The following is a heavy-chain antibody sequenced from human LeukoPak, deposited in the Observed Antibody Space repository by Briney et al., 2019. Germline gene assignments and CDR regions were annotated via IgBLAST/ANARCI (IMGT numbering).Heavy chain of an antibody. CDR2: VSTYSDKT. Sequence: ASVTVSCKASGYTFTSFGISWVRQAPGQGREWVGWVSTYSDKTNYAQKFQGRVTMTRDTSTTTAYMELRSLTSDDTAVYYCTRDWMTSMKIDCFDPWGQGTLVTVSS. CDR1: GYTFTSFG. J-gene: IGHJ5*02. V-gene: IGHV1-18*01. CDR3: TRDWMTSMKIDCFDP. D-gene: IGHD2-2*03.